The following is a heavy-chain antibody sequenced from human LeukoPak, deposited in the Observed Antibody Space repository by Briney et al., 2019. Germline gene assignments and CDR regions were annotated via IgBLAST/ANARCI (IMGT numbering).Heavy chain of an antibody. V-gene: IGHV3-23*01. CDR3: AREDYGDKRNWFDP. CDR2: ISSSGDGT. J-gene: IGHJ5*02. D-gene: IGHD4-17*01. Sequence: GGSLRLSCAASGFTFTNYAMSWVRQAPGKGLEWVSTISSSGDGTYYTDSVKGRFTISRDNAKNSLYLQMNSLRAEDTAVYYCAREDYGDKRNWFDPWGQGTLVTVSS. CDR1: GFTFTNYA.